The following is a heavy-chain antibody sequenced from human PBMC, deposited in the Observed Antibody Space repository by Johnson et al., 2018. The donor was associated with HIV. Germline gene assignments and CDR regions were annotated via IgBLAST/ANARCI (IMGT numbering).Heavy chain of an antibody. D-gene: IGHD3-22*01. CDR3: ARDGRHSSGIWAFDI. V-gene: IGHV3-7*05. Sequence: VQLVESGGGLVQPGGSLRLSCAASGFTFSSYWMSWVRQAPGKGLEWVANIKQDGSEKYYVDSVKGRFTISRDNAKNSLYLQMNSLRAEDTAVYYCARDGRHSSGIWAFDIWGPGTMVAVSS. J-gene: IGHJ3*02. CDR2: IKQDGSEK. CDR1: GFTFSSYW.